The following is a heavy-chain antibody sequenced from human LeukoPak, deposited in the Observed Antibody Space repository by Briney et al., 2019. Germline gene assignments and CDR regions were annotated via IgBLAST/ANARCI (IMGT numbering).Heavy chain of an antibody. CDR1: GYTFTSYG. Sequence: SVKVSCKASGYTFTSYGISWVRQAPGQGLEWMGRTIPILGIANYAQKFQGRVTITADKSTSTAYMELSSLRSEDTAVYYCARATSSGSNAFDIWGQGTMVTVSS. D-gene: IGHD6-19*01. CDR2: TIPILGIA. CDR3: ARATSSGSNAFDI. V-gene: IGHV1-69*04. J-gene: IGHJ3*02.